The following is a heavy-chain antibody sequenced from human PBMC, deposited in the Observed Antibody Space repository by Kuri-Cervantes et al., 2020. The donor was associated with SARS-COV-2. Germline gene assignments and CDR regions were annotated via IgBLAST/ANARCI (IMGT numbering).Heavy chain of an antibody. CDR2: INWNGGST. Sequence: GESLKISCAASGFTFDDYGMSWVRQAPGKGLEWVSGINWNGGSTGYADSVKGRFTISRDNAKNSLYLQMNSLRAEDTAVHYCARDPKLGLPPAWGQGTLVTVSS. CDR3: ARDPKLGLPPA. J-gene: IGHJ5*02. V-gene: IGHV3-20*04. CDR1: GFTFDDYG. D-gene: IGHD1-7*01.